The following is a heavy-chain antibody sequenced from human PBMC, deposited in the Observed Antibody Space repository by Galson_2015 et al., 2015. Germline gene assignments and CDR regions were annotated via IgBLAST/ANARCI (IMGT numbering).Heavy chain of an antibody. V-gene: IGHV1-58*01. CDR1: GFTFTSSA. Sequence: SVKVSCKASGFTFTSSAVQWVRQARGQRLEWIGWIVVGSGNTNYAQKFQERVTITRDMSTSTAYMELSSLRSEDTAVYYCAADGYCSGGSCYSYYYSMDVWGKGTTVTVSS. D-gene: IGHD2-15*01. CDR3: AADGYCSGGSCYSYYYSMDV. J-gene: IGHJ6*03. CDR2: IVVGSGNT.